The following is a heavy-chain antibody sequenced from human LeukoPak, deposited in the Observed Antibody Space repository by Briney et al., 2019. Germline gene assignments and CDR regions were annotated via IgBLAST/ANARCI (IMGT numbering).Heavy chain of an antibody. Sequence: GGSLRLSCTVSGFTVSSNSMSWVRQAPGKGLEWVSFIYSDNTHYSDSVKGRFTISRDNSKNTLYLQMNSLRAEDTAVYYCARDGAKRWFDPWGQGTLVTVSS. CDR1: GFTVSSNS. CDR3: ARDGAKRWFDP. J-gene: IGHJ5*02. V-gene: IGHV3-53*01. CDR2: IYSDNT.